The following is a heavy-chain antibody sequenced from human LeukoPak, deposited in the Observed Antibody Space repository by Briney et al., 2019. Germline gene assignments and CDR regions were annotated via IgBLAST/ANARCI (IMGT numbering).Heavy chain of an antibody. V-gene: IGHV1-2*06. D-gene: IGHD5-18*01. CDR3: ARVWGPVSAMVKRRYFDY. CDR2: INPNSGGT. Sequence: ASVKVSCKASGYTFAGYYMHWLRQAPGQGLEWMGRINPNSGGTNYAQKFQGRVTMTRDTSISTAYMELSRLRSDDTAVYYCARVWGPVSAMVKRRYFDYWGQGTLVTVSS. J-gene: IGHJ4*02. CDR1: GYTFAGYY.